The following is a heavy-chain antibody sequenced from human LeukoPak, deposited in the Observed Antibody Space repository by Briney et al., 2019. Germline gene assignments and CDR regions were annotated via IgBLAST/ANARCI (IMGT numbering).Heavy chain of an antibody. J-gene: IGHJ3*02. CDR3: ARGGNYYDRSGYYSGQALDI. CDR2: MYSGGTT. V-gene: IGHV3-53*01. D-gene: IGHD3-22*01. CDR1: GGSVSSNY. Sequence: RGALGLSCAASGGSVSSNYMNWVRQDTGKGLEWVSVMYSGGTTYYADSAKGRFTLSRDKSENTLYLQMNSLRAQDTAVYYCARGGNYYDRSGYYSGQALDIWGQGTMVTVS.